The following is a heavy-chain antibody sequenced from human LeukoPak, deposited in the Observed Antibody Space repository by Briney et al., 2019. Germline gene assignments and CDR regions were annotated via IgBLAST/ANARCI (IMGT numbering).Heavy chain of an antibody. CDR1: GFTFSSYA. CDR3: ANPLVRSSWLLDY. J-gene: IGHJ4*02. D-gene: IGHD6-13*01. Sequence: GGSLRLSCAASGFTFSSYAMTWVRQAPGKGLEWVSTITSSGGNTYYADSVKGRFTISRDNSKNTLYLQMSSLRAEDTAIYYCANPLVRSSWLLDYWGRGTLVTVSA. V-gene: IGHV3-23*01. CDR2: ITSSGGNT.